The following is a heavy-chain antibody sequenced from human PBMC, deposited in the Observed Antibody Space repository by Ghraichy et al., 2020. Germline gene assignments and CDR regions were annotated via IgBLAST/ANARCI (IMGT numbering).Heavy chain of an antibody. CDR3: AKIGERGIWYFDL. J-gene: IGHJ2*01. CDR2: ISSSGDET. CDR1: GFSFSSHG. Sequence: LSLTCAASGFSFSSHGMSWVRQAPGKGPEWVSAISSSGDETFYADSVKGRLTISRDNSKNTLYLQMNSLRAEDTAVYYCAKIGERGIWYFDLWGRGTLVSVSS. V-gene: IGHV3-23*01.